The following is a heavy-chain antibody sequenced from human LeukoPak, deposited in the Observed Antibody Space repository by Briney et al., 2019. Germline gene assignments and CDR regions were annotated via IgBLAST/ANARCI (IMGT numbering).Heavy chain of an antibody. CDR2: IYTSEDT. J-gene: IGHJ6*02. CDR3: ARGYCSSTSCYRFMYGMDV. D-gene: IGHD2-2*02. CDR1: GGSISSDY. Sequence: SETLSLTCTVSGGSISSDYWSWIRQPAGKGLEWIGRIYTSEDTKYNPSLESRVTISVDTSKNQFSLKLSSVTAADTAVYYCARGYCSSTSCYRFMYGMDVWGQGTTVTVSS. V-gene: IGHV4-4*07.